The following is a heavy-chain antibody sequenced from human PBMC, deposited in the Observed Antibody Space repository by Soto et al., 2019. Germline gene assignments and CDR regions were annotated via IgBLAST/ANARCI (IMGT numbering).Heavy chain of an antibody. D-gene: IGHD3-3*01. CDR2: IDHSVYT. V-gene: IGHV4-34*01. CDR1: GGSFSGYY. J-gene: IGHJ5*02. CDR3: ARVRDWFER. Sequence: PSETLSLTCAVYGGSFSGYYWNWIRQPPGKGLEWIGEIDHSVYTNYNPSLKSRVTISVDTSKNQFSLRLTSVTAADTAVYYCARVRDWFERWGQGTLVTVSS.